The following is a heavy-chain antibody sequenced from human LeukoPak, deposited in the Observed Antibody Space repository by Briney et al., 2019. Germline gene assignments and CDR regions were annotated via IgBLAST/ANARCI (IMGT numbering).Heavy chain of an antibody. CDR1: GMKFNDAW. D-gene: IGHD6-19*01. Sequence: GGSLRLSCAASGMKFNDAWMSWVRQAPGKGMEWVSAISGSGGSTYYADSVKGRFTISRDNSKNTLYLQMNSLRAEDTAVYYCAKKGRWLASGGVDYWGQGTLVTVSS. J-gene: IGHJ4*02. CDR2: ISGSGGST. V-gene: IGHV3-23*01. CDR3: AKKGRWLASGGVDY.